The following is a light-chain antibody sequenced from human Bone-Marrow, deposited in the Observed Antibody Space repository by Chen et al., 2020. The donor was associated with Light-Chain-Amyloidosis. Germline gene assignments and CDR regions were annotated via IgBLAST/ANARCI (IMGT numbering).Light chain of an antibody. CDR2: QAS. CDR1: QNIDTY. V-gene: IGKV1-5*03. Sequence: DIQMTQSPSTLSASVGDRVTITCRASQNIDTYLALYQHKTGKDPKLLVYQASSLESGVPLRFSGSCSGTEFTLTISSLQPDDFATYFCQEFKSHDMCNFGQGTKLEIK. CDR3: QEFKSHDMCN. J-gene: IGKJ2*04.